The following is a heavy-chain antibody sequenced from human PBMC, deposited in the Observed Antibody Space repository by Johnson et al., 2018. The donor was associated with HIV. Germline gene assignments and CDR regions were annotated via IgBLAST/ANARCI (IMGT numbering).Heavy chain of an antibody. CDR3: ARSDSAPAHDAFDI. CDR2: IKQDGSEK. V-gene: IGHV3-7*01. Sequence: VQLVESGGGLVQPGGSLRLYCAASGFTFSSYWMSWVRQAPGKGLEWVANIKQDGSEKYYVDSAKGRFTISRDNAKNSLYLQMNSVRAEDTAVYYCARSDSAPAHDAFDIWGQGTMVTVSS. D-gene: IGHD4-11*01. J-gene: IGHJ3*02. CDR1: GFTFSSYW.